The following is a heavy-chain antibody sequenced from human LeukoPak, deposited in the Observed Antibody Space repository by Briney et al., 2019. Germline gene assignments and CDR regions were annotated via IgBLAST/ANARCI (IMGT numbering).Heavy chain of an antibody. CDR3: ARIRMVRGVIIEGFDY. V-gene: IGHV1-3*01. Sequence: ASVKVSCKASGYTFTSYAMHWVRQAPGQRLEWIGWINAGNGNTKYSQKFQGRVTITRDTSASTAYMELSSLRSEDTAVYYCARIRMVRGVIIEGFDYWGQGTLVTVSS. CDR2: INAGNGNT. D-gene: IGHD3-10*01. CDR1: GYTFTSYA. J-gene: IGHJ4*02.